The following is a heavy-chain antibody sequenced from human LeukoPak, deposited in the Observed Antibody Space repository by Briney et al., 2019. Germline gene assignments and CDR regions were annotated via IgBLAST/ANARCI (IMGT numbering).Heavy chain of an antibody. V-gene: IGHV3-7*02. Sequence: GGSLRLSCAASGFTFSSYWMTWVRLAPGKGLEWVANIKPDGSDKYYVDSVKGRFTISRDNAKNSVYLQMNGLRAEDTAVYYCTNKVFAWGPGTLVTVSS. CDR3: TNKVFA. CDR2: IKPDGSDK. J-gene: IGHJ4*02. CDR1: GFTFSSYW.